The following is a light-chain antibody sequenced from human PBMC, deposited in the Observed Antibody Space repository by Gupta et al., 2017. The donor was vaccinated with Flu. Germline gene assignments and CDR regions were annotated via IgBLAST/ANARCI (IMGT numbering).Light chain of an antibody. CDR2: DAS. J-gene: IGKJ2*01. V-gene: IGKV3-11*01. CDR1: QSARPS. CDR3: QQRSGVPRYT. Sequence: VLTQSPATPSLSPGERAVLSFSASQSARPSLAWYPSRSGPAPRLLMYDASRRAAGIPARFSGNGSGTDFSLTRSTLDPEDLAVYYGQQRSGVPRYTFGQGTKLEIK.